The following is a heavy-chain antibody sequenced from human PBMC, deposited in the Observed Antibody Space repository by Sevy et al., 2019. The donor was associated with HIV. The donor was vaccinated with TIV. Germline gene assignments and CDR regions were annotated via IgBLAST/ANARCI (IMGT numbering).Heavy chain of an antibody. D-gene: IGHD4-17*01. V-gene: IGHV3-33*01. CDR3: ARDPRIYGDYLLAYFDY. Sequence: GGSLRPSCAASGFTPSTYGMHWVRQAPGKGLEWVAVIGYDGSNKYYADSVKGRFTISRDNSKNTLFLQMDSLRAEDTAVYYCARDPRIYGDYLLAYFDYWGQGTLVTVSS. CDR1: GFTPSTYG. J-gene: IGHJ4*02. CDR2: IGYDGSNK.